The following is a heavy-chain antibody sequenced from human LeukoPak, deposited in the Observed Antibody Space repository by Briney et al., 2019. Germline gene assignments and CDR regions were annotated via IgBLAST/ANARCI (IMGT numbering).Heavy chain of an antibody. Sequence: GRSLRLSCAASGFTFSSYGMHWIRQAPGKGLEWVAVISYDGSNKYYADSVKGRFTISRDNSKNTLYLRMNSLRAEDTAVYYCAKGKYSSGSDWFDPWGQGTLVTVSS. V-gene: IGHV3-30*18. J-gene: IGHJ5*02. CDR1: GFTFSSYG. D-gene: IGHD6-19*01. CDR3: AKGKYSSGSDWFDP. CDR2: ISYDGSNK.